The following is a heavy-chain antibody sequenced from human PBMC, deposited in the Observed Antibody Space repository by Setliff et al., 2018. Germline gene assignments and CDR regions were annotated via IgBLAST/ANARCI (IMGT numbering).Heavy chain of an antibody. CDR2: INPKNGDI. Sequence: GASVKVSCKPSGYTFTDYYIHWVRQAPGQGLEWMGWINPKNGDIFYAPKFAGRVTMTRDTPISTVYMELSLLTSDDTAVYYCARDRGYCSSTACYPYIPGLDVWGQGTMVTVSS. J-gene: IGHJ3*01. CDR1: GYTFTDYY. V-gene: IGHV1-2*07. CDR3: ARDRGYCSSTACYPYIPGLDV. D-gene: IGHD2-2*01.